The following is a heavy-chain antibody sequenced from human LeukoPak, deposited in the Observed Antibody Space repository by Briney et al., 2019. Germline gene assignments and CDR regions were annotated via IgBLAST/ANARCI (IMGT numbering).Heavy chain of an antibody. V-gene: IGHV1-18*01. CDR3: ARDGPGIAAAGTDY. CDR2: ISAYNGNT. J-gene: IGHJ4*02. D-gene: IGHD6-13*01. Sequence: ASVNVSCKASGYTFTSYGISWVRQAPGQGLEWMGWISAYNGNTNYAQKLQGRVTMTTDTSTSTAYMELRSLRSDDTAVYYCARDGPGIAAAGTDYWGQGTLVTVSS. CDR1: GYTFTSYG.